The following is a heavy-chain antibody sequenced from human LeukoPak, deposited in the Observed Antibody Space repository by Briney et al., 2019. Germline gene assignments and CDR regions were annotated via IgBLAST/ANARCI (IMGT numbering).Heavy chain of an antibody. V-gene: IGHV3-30*18. D-gene: IGHD3-10*01. CDR1: GFTFNIYG. J-gene: IGHJ4*02. Sequence: GRSLRLSCAASGFTFNIYGMHWVRQAPGKGLEWVAGISYDEMYQYYADSVKGRFTISRDNSKNTLFLQMNSLRAEDTAIYYCAKDRDYYGSGSDYWGQGPLVTVSS. CDR3: AKDRDYYGSGSDY. CDR2: ISYDEMYQ.